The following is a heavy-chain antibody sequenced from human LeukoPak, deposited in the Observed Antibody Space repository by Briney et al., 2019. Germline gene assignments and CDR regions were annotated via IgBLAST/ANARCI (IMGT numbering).Heavy chain of an antibody. J-gene: IGHJ4*02. V-gene: IGHV4-39*07. CDR2: IYYSGST. D-gene: IGHD6-6*01. Sequence: SETLSLTCTVSGGSISSSSYYWGWIRQPPGKGLEWIGSIYYSGSTYYNPSLKSRVTISVDTSKNQFSLKLSSVTAADTAVYYCARGVEYTNSSPDFWGQGTLVTVSS. CDR3: ARGVEYTNSSPDF. CDR1: GGSISSSSYY.